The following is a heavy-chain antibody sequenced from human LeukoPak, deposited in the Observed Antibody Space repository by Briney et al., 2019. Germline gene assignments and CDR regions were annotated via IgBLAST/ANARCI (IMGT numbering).Heavy chain of an antibody. V-gene: IGHV3-23*01. CDR1: GFTFSSYA. CDR2: ISGSGGST. Sequence: GGSLRLSCAASGFTFSSYAMSWVRQAPGKGLEWVSAISGSGGSTYYADSVKGRFTISRNNSKNTLYLQMNSLRAEDTAVYYCAKGVPYYVILTGWGDYYYRDVWGKRTTVTISS. J-gene: IGHJ6*03. D-gene: IGHD3-9*01. CDR3: AKGVPYYVILTGWGDYYYRDV.